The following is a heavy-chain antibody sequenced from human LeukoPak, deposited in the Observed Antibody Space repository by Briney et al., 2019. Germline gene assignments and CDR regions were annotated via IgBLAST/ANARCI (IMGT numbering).Heavy chain of an antibody. V-gene: IGHV4-39*07. J-gene: IGHJ4*02. CDR2: IYYSGST. CDR3: ARDYSSSPGSFDY. D-gene: IGHD6-13*01. Sequence: SETLSLTCTVSGGSISSSSYYWGWIRQPPEKGLEWIGSIYYSGSTYYNPSLKSRVTISVDTSKNQFSLKLSSVTAADTAVYYCARDYSSSPGSFDYWGQGTLVTVSS. CDR1: GGSISSSSYY.